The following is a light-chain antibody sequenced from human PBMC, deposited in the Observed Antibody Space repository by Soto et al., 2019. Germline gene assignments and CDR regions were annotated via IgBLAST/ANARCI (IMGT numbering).Light chain of an antibody. CDR2: RAS. CDR3: QQYSHYSRT. CDR1: QSVDTW. Sequence: DIQLTQAPSSLSASVGDRVTITCRASQSVDTWLAWYQQKPGKAPNLLISRASTLKSGVPSRFSGSGSGTEFTLAINSLHPYDFATYYCQQYSHYSRTFGQGTKVEI. J-gene: IGKJ1*01. V-gene: IGKV1-5*03.